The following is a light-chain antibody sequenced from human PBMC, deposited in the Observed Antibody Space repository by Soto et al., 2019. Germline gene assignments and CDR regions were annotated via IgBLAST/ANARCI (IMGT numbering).Light chain of an antibody. V-gene: IGKV3-11*01. J-gene: IGKJ4*01. CDR3: QQRNNRPLT. CDR2: DAS. CDR1: PSARDH. Sequence: EDVLKQSPAILSLSQGERASLSCRASPSARDHLASYQQKPGQAPSLLIYDASNRATGIPARFSGSGSGTDFTLTIIILEPEDFALYCCQQRNNRPLTFGGGTKLDI.